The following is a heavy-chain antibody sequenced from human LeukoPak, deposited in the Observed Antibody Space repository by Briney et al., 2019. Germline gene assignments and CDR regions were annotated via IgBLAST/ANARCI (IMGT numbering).Heavy chain of an antibody. CDR1: GFTFSSYS. Sequence: PGGSLRLSCAASGFTFSSYSMNWVRQAPGKGLEWVSSISSSSSYIYYADSVKGRFTISRDNAKNSLYLQMNSLRAEDTAVYYCAKHRSGIAASGSNYWGQGTLVSVSS. D-gene: IGHD6-13*01. CDR2: ISSSSSYI. V-gene: IGHV3-21*04. J-gene: IGHJ4*02. CDR3: AKHRSGIAASGSNY.